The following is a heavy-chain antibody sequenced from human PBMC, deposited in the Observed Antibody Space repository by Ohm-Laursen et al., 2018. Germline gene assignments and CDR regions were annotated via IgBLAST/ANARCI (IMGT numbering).Heavy chain of an antibody. CDR2: ISYDGSNK. CDR3: AKDLLPAAIRYYYYYGMDV. J-gene: IGHJ6*02. D-gene: IGHD2-2*02. Sequence: RSLRLSCAASGFTFSSYGMHWVRQAPGKGLEWVAVISYDGSNKYYADSVKGRFTISRDNSKNTLYLQMNSLRAEDTAVYYCAKDLLPAAIRYYYYYGMDVWGQGTTVTVSS. V-gene: IGHV3-30*18. CDR1: GFTFSSYG.